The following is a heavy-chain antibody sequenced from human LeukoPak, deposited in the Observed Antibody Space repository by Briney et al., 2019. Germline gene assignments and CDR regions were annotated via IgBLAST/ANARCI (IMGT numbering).Heavy chain of an antibody. CDR1: GFTSSNYW. D-gene: IGHD3-16*01. J-gene: IGHJ3*02. Sequence: GGSLRLSCTASGFTSSNYWMNWVRQVPGKGLEWEANIKQDGSEKYYVDSVKGRFTISRDNAKNSVSLQMNSLRAADSAVYYCARDWGADIWGQGTMVTVSS. CDR3: ARDWGADI. V-gene: IGHV3-7*05. CDR2: IKQDGSEK.